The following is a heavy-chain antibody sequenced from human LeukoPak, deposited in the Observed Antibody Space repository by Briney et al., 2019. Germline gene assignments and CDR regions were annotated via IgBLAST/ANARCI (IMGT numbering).Heavy chain of an antibody. CDR2: ITPIFGTA. Sequence: AASVKVSCKASGGTFSSYAISWVRQAPGQGLEWMGGITPIFGTANYAQKFQGRVTITADESTSTAYMELSSLRSEDTAVYYCARGASVTIFGVTGGPWGQGTLVTVSS. CDR1: GGTFSSYA. D-gene: IGHD3-3*01. V-gene: IGHV1-69*13. CDR3: ARGASVTIFGVTGGP. J-gene: IGHJ5*02.